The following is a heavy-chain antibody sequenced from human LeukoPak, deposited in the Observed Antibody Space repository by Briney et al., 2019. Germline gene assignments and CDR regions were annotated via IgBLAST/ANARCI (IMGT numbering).Heavy chain of an antibody. V-gene: IGHV4-34*01. J-gene: IGHJ4*02. CDR2: INHSGST. CDR3: ARRAVAGKGFDY. D-gene: IGHD6-19*01. Sequence: PSETLSLTCAVYGGSFSGYYWSWIRQPPGKGLEWIGEINHSGSTNYKPSLKSRVTISVDTSKNQFSLKLSSVTAADTAVYYCARRAVAGKGFDYWGQGTLVTVSS. CDR1: GGSFSGYY.